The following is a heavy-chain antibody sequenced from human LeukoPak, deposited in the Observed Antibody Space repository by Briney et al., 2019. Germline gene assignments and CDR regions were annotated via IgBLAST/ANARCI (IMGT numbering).Heavy chain of an antibody. D-gene: IGHD3-3*01. CDR2: IIPILGIA. CDR1: GGTFSSYA. V-gene: IGHV1-69*04. Sequence: GASVKVSCKASGGTFSSYAISWVRQAPGQGLEWMGRIIPILGIANYAQKFQGRVTITADKSTSTAYMELSSLRSEDTAVYYCARAEVTIFGVVPYGMDVWGQGTTVTVSS. J-gene: IGHJ6*02. CDR3: ARAEVTIFGVVPYGMDV.